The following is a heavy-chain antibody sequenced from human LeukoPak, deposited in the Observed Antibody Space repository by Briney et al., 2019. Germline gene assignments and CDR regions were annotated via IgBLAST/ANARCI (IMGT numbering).Heavy chain of an antibody. CDR3: ARLTYCSGGSCHYYFDY. V-gene: IGHV4-59*08. CDR2: IYYSGST. D-gene: IGHD2-15*01. J-gene: IGHJ4*02. CDR1: GGSISGYY. Sequence: SETLSLTCTVSGGSISGYYWSWIRQPPGKGLEWIGYIYYSGSTNYNPSLKSRVSISVDTSKNQLSLKLSSVTAADTAVYYCARLTYCSGGSCHYYFDYWGQGTLVTVSS.